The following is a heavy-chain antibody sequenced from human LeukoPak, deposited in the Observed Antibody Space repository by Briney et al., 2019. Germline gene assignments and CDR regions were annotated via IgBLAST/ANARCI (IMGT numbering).Heavy chain of an antibody. V-gene: IGHV4-34*01. CDR3: ARGGWVGSSWYSAARNWFDP. CDR1: GGSFSGYY. CDR2: INHSGST. J-gene: IGHJ5*02. Sequence: SETLSLTCAVSGGSFSGYYWSWIRQPPGKGLEWIGEINHSGSTNYNPSLKSRVTISVDTSKNQFSLKLSPVTAADTAVYYCARGGWVGSSWYSAARNWFDPWGQGTLVTVSS. D-gene: IGHD6-13*01.